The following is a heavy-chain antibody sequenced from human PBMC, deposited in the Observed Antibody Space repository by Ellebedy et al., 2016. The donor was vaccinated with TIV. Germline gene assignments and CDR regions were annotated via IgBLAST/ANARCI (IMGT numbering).Heavy chain of an antibody. CDR2: IKQDGSER. CDR3: AGSSWYMAFDI. Sequence: GGSLRLSXAASGFTFSSYWMSWVRQAPGKGLEWVANIKQDGSERYYVDSVKGRFTISRDNAKNSLFLQMNSLRAEDTAVYYCAGSSWYMAFDIWGQGTMVTVSS. J-gene: IGHJ3*02. D-gene: IGHD6-13*01. CDR1: GFTFSSYW. V-gene: IGHV3-7*01.